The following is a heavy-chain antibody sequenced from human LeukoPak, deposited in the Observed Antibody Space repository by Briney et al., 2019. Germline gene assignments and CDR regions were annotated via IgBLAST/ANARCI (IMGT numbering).Heavy chain of an antibody. D-gene: IGHD3-10*01. Sequence: GGSLRLSCAASGFTVSSNYMSWVRQAPGKGLEWVSVIYSGGSTYYADSVKGRFTISRDNSKNTLYLQMNSLRAEDTAVYYCARGDSGQLYVYPYGGVYFDYWGQGTLVTVSS. CDR1: GFTVSSNY. CDR3: ARGDSGQLYVYPYGGVYFDY. J-gene: IGHJ4*02. V-gene: IGHV3-66*01. CDR2: IYSGGST.